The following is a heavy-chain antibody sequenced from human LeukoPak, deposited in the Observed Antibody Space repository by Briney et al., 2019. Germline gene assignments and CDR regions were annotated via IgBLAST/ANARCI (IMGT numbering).Heavy chain of an antibody. CDR1: GYTFTGYY. D-gene: IGHD1-14*01. Sequence: RASVRVSCKASGYTFTGYYMHWVRQAPGQGLEWMGWINPNSGGTNYAQKFQGRVTMTRDTSISTAYMELSRLRSDDTAVYYCARRETGGWYFDLWGRGTLVTVSS. CDR3: ARRETGGWYFDL. CDR2: INPNSGGT. J-gene: IGHJ2*01. V-gene: IGHV1-2*02.